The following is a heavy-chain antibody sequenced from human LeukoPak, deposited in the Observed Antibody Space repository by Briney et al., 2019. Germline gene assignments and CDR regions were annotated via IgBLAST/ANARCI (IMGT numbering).Heavy chain of an antibody. Sequence: SETLSLTCAVYGGSFSGYYWSWIRQPPGKGLEWIGEINHSGSTNYNPSLKSRVTISVDTSKNQFSLKLSSVTAADTAVYYCAREGCSSTSCYLGAFDIWGQGTMVIVSS. CDR3: AREGCSSTSCYLGAFDI. CDR2: INHSGST. CDR1: GGSFSGYY. V-gene: IGHV4-34*01. J-gene: IGHJ3*02. D-gene: IGHD2-2*01.